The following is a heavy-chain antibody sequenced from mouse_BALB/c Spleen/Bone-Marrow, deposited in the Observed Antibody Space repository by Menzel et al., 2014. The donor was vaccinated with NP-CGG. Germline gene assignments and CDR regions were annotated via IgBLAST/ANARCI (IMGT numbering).Heavy chain of an antibody. CDR1: GYTFTSYW. V-gene: IGHV1-7*01. J-gene: IGHJ4*01. Sequence: VKLVESGAELAKPGASVKMSCTASGYTFTSYWMHWVKQRPGQGLEWIGYINPTSGYTEYNQKFKDKATLTADKSSSTAYMQLGSLTSEDSAAYYCATGYYAMDSWGQGSSVTVSS. CDR3: ATGYYAMDS. CDR2: INPTSGYT.